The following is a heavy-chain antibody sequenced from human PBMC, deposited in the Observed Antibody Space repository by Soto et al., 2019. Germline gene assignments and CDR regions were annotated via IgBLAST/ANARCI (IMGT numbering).Heavy chain of an antibody. D-gene: IGHD3-3*01. V-gene: IGHV3-72*01. Sequence: EVQLVESGGGLVQPGGSLRLSCAASGFTFSDHYMDWVRQAPGKGLEWVGRTRNKANSYTTEYAASVKDRFTISRDDSKNSLYLQMNSLKTEDTAVYYCARVPRDGIFGVIDYWGQGTLVTVSS. CDR1: GFTFSDHY. CDR2: TRNKANSYTT. CDR3: ARVPRDGIFGVIDY. J-gene: IGHJ4*02.